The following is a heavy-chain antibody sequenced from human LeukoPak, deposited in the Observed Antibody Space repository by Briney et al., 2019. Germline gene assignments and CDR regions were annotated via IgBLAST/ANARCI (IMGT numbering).Heavy chain of an antibody. CDR2: IYSGGST. Sequence: PGGSLRLSCAASGFTVRSNYMSWVRQAPGKGLEWVSVIYSGGSTYYADSVKGRFTISRDNSKNTLYLQMNSLRAEDTAVYYCARGPATGYFDYWGQGTLVTVSS. CDR1: GFTVRSNY. D-gene: IGHD3-10*01. CDR3: ARGPATGYFDY. V-gene: IGHV3-53*01. J-gene: IGHJ4*02.